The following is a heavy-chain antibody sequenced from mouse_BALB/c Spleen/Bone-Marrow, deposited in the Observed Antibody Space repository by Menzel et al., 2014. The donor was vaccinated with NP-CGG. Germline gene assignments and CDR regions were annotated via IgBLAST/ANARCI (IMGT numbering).Heavy chain of an antibody. V-gene: IGHV1-69*02. J-gene: IGHJ3*01. CDR3: ARSGGNYVSFAY. Sequence: QVQLQQSGAELVKPGAPVKLSCRASGYTFTSYWMNWVKQRPGRGLEWIGRIDPSDSETHYNQKFKDKATLTVDKSSSTAYIQLSSLTSEDSAVYYCARSGGNYVSFAYWGQGTLVTVSA. CDR1: GYTFTSYW. D-gene: IGHD2-1*01. CDR2: IDPSDSET.